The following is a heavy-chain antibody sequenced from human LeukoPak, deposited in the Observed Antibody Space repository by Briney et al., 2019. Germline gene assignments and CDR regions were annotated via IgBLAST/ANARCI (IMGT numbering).Heavy chain of an antibody. CDR3: STDMSISGYARAASDV. V-gene: IGHV3-15*05. J-gene: IGHJ3*01. CDR2: KTDGATT. D-gene: IGHD5-12*01. Sequence: KTDGATTDYSVPVKGRFAISRDDSRDTVFLEMNNLKTEDTAVYYCSTDMSISGYARAASDVWGRGTMVTVSS.